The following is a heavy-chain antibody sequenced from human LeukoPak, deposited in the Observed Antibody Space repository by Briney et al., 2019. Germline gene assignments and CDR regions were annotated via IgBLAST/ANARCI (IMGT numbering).Heavy chain of an antibody. CDR2: IWYDGSNK. J-gene: IGHJ4*02. CDR1: GFTFSSYG. V-gene: IGHV3-33*01. CDR3: AREKYSSGRGFDY. Sequence: GGSLRLSCAASGFTFSSYGMQWVRQAPGKGLEWVAVIWYDGSNKYYADSVKGRFTISRDNSKNTLYLQMNSLRAEDTAVYYCAREKYSSGRGFDYWGQGTLVTVSS. D-gene: IGHD6-19*01.